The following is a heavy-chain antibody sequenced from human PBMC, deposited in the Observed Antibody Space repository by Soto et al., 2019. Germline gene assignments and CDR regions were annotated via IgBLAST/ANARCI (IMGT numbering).Heavy chain of an antibody. Sequence: ESGGGLVQTGGSLRLSCAASGFTFSDFAMSWVRQAPGEGLEWVSGIFGGGFGAFYAGSVRGRFTISRDNSRNTLYLQMDSLRAEDAAVYYCAKQRGHPLESYSSDYWGQGTLVTVSS. CDR2: IFGGGFGA. CDR1: GFTFSDFA. V-gene: IGHV3-23*01. J-gene: IGHJ4*02. CDR3: AKQRGHPLESYSSDY.